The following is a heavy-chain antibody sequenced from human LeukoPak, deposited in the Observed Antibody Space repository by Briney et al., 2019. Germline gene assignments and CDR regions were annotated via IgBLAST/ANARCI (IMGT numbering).Heavy chain of an antibody. CDR3: AKDRDYDILTGSFDS. CDR2: IYSGGST. Sequence: SGGSLRLSCAASGFTVSSNYMSWVRQAPGKGLEWVSVIYSGGSTYYADSVKGRFTISRDNSKNTLYLQMNSLRAEDTAVYYCAKDRDYDILTGSFDSWGQGTLVTVSS. J-gene: IGHJ4*02. V-gene: IGHV3-53*01. D-gene: IGHD3-9*01. CDR1: GFTVSSNY.